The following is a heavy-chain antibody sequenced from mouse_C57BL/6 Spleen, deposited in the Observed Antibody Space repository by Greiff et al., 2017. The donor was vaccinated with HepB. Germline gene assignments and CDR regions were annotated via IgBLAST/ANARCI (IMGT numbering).Heavy chain of an antibody. V-gene: IGHV1-76*01. CDR2: IYPGSGNT. CDR1: GYTFTDYY. CDR3: ARGGIGGYFDY. J-gene: IGHJ2*01. Sequence: QVQLQQSGAELVRPGASVKLSCKASGYTFTDYYINWVKQRPGQGLEWIARIYPGSGNTYYNEKFKGKATLTAEKSSSTAYMQLSSLTSEDSAVYFCARGGIGGYFDYWGQGTTLTVSS.